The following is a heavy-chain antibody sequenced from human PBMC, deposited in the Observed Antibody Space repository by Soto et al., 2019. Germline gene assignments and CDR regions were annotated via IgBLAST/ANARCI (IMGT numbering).Heavy chain of an antibody. CDR1: GFTFSSYA. D-gene: IGHD1-26*01. Sequence: GGSLRLSCAASGFTFSSYAMSWVRQAPGKGLEWVSAIRGSGGSTYYADSVKGRFTISRDNSKHTLYLQMNSLRAEDTAVYYGAKVAAPPDPGIVGADYWGQGTLVTVSS. J-gene: IGHJ4*02. CDR3: AKVAAPPDPGIVGADY. V-gene: IGHV3-23*01. CDR2: IRGSGGST.